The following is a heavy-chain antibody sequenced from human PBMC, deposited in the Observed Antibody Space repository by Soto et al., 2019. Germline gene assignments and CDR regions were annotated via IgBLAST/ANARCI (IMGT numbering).Heavy chain of an antibody. D-gene: IGHD5-12*01. V-gene: IGHV4-59*01. Sequence: SETLSLTCTVSGGSISSYYWSWIRQPPGKGLEWIGYIYYSGSTNYNPSLKSRVTISVDTSKNQFSLKLSSVTAADTAVYYCVGYSGYDYWFDPWGQGTLVTVSS. J-gene: IGHJ5*02. CDR1: GGSISSYY. CDR2: IYYSGST. CDR3: VGYSGYDYWFDP.